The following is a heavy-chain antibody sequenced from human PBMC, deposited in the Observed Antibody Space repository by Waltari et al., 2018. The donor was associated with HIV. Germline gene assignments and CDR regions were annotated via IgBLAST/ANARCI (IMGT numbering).Heavy chain of an antibody. CDR3: AKDHGRFLEWPGDY. D-gene: IGHD3-3*01. Sequence: EVQLLESGGGLVQPGGSLRLSCAASGFTFSSYAMSWVRQAPGKGLEWGSAVSGSGGSTYYADSVKGRFTISRDNSKNTLYLQMNSLRAEDTAVYYCAKDHGRFLEWPGDYWGQGTLVTVSS. CDR2: VSGSGGST. J-gene: IGHJ4*02. CDR1: GFTFSSYA. V-gene: IGHV3-23*01.